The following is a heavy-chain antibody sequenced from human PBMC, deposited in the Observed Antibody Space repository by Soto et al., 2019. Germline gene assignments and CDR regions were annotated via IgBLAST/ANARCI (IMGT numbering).Heavy chain of an antibody. CDR3: AKAWGIDY. CDR1: GFTFSSYT. J-gene: IGHJ4*02. CDR2: ISGSGSST. Sequence: EVQQLESGGGLVEPGGSRRLSCAASGFTFSSYTMSWVRQAPGKGLEWVSTISGSGSSTYSADSVKGRFTISRDNSKNTLYLQMNSLRAEDTAIYYCAKAWGIDYWGQGTLVTVSS. V-gene: IGHV3-23*01. D-gene: IGHD7-27*01.